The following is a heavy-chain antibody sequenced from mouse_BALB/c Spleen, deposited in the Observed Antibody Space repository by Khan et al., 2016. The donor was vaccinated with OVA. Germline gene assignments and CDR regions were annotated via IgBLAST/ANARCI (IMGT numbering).Heavy chain of an antibody. Sequence: VELVESGAELVMPGTSVRLSCKTSGYIFTSYWIHWVKQRSGQGLEWIARIYPGTDNTYYNEKFKDKATLTADKSSSTAYLQLSSLKSEDSAVFFCAREEALYYFDYWGQGTTLTVSS. V-gene: IGHV1S132*01. D-gene: IGHD3-2*02. CDR3: AREEALYYFDY. J-gene: IGHJ2*01. CDR1: GYIFTSYW. CDR2: IYPGTDNT.